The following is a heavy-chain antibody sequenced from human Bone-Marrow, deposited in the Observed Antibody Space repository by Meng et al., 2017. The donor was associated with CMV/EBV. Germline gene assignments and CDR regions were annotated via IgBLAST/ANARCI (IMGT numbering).Heavy chain of an antibody. CDR2: IYHSGST. CDR1: GGSFSGYY. V-gene: IGHV4-34*01. CDR3: ARDFSGYDSC. J-gene: IGHJ4*02. Sequence: SETLSLTCAVYGGSFSGYYWSWIRQPPGKGLEWIGSIYHSGSTYYNPSLKSRVTISVDTSKNQFSLKLSSVTAADTAVYYCARDFSGYDSCWGQGTLVTVSS. D-gene: IGHD5-12*01.